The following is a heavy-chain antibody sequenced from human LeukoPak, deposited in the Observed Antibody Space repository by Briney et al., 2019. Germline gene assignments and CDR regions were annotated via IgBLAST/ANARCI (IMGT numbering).Heavy chain of an antibody. CDR1: GFTFSDFW. J-gene: IGHJ4*02. V-gene: IGHV3-7*01. Sequence: GGSLRLSCAASGFTFSDFWMSWVRQAPGKGLEWVANIKQDGSEKYYVDSVKGRFTISRDNAEESLYLQMKSLRADDTGVYYCARDEETVAGLKGFDLWGQGTLVTVSS. D-gene: IGHD6-19*01. CDR2: IKQDGSEK. CDR3: ARDEETVAGLKGFDL.